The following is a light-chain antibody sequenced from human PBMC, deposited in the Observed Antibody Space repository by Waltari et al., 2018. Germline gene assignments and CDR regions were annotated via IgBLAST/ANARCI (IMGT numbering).Light chain of an antibody. Sequence: DIVMTQSPDSLAVSLGERATINCKSSQSVLYSSNHKNYLAWYQHKPGQPPKLLIYWASTRESGVPHRFSGSGSGTDFTLTISSLQAEDVAVYYCQQYYSTPWTFGQGTKVEIK. CDR2: WAS. CDR3: QQYYSTPWT. J-gene: IGKJ1*01. V-gene: IGKV4-1*01. CDR1: QSVLYSSNHKNY.